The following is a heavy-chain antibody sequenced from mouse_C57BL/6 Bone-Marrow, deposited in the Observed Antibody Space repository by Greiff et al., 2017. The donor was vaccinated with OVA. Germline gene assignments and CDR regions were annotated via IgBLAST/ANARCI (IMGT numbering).Heavy chain of an antibody. D-gene: IGHD1-1*01. CDR2: IYPGDGDT. V-gene: IGHV1-82*01. CDR1: GYAFSSSW. CDR3: ARWGTTVVATLEDY. Sequence: VQLQQSGPELVKPGASVKISCKASGYAFSSSWMNWVKQRPGKGLEWIGRIYPGDGDTNYNGKFKGKATLTADKSSSTAYMQLSSLTSEDSAVYFCARWGTTVVATLEDYWGQGTTLTVSS. J-gene: IGHJ2*01.